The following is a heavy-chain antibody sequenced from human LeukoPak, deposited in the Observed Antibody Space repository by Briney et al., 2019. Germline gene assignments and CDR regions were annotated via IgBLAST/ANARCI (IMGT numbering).Heavy chain of an antibody. D-gene: IGHD5-18*01. CDR3: ARADWDTAMIDY. CDR2: ISSSSSYI. J-gene: IGHJ4*02. CDR1: GFTFSSYS. V-gene: IGHV3-21*01. Sequence: PGGSLRLSCAASGFTFSSYSMNWVRQAPGKGLEWVSSISSSSSYIYYADSVKGRFTISRDNAKNSLYLQMNSLRTEDTAVYYCARADWDTAMIDYWGQGTLVTVSS.